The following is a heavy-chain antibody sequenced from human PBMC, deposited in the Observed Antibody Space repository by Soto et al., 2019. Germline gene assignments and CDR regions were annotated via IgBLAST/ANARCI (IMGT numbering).Heavy chain of an antibody. J-gene: IGHJ4*02. CDR1: GGTFSDSGVG. CDR2: IIPMSSVV. CDR3: SATFFGEECFSADYLDQ. Sequence: QVQVVQSGAEVKKPGSSVKVSCKASGGTFSDSGVGFGWVRLAPGQGFQWIGGIIPMSSVVNHGQGFQGRVTISGGGAEGPGYMELGRLRLKDPGIYYLSATFFGEECFSADYLDQGGQGTLGTLTS. D-gene: IGHD3-16*01. V-gene: IGHV1-69*12.